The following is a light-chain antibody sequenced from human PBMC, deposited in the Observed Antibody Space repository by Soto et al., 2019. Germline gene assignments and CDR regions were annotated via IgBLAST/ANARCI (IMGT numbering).Light chain of an antibody. V-gene: IGKV1-16*01. J-gene: IGKJ5*01. CDR1: QGISNF. CDR2: GAS. Sequence: DIQMTQSPSSLSASVGDRVTITCRARQGISNFLAWFQQKPGKAPKSLIYGASSLQSGVPSRFSGSGSGTDFTLTSSSLQPEDFGTYYCQHYNGYPQTFGQGTRLEIK. CDR3: QHYNGYPQT.